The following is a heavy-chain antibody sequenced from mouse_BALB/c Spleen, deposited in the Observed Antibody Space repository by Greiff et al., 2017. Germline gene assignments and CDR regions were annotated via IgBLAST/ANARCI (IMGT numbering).Heavy chain of an antibody. J-gene: IGHJ3*01. CDR1: GFTFSSYT. Sequence: EVKLQESGGGLVKPGGSLKLSCAASGFTFSSYTMSWVRQTPEKRLEWVAPISSGGSYTYYPASVKGRFTISRDNAKNTLYLQMSSLKSEDTAMYYCTRERDWFAYWGQGTLVTVSA. CDR2: ISSGGSYT. CDR3: TRERDWFAY. V-gene: IGHV5-6-4*01.